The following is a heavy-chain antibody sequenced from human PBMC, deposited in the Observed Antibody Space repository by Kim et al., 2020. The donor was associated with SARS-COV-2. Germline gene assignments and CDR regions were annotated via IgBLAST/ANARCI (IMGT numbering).Heavy chain of an antibody. CDR1: AFTFSDYY. J-gene: IGHJ4*02. D-gene: IGHD3-10*01. CDR3: VTYSYSIDY. Sequence: GGSLRLSCVASAFTFSDYYMSWIRQAPGKGLEWVAFITGNSDSMVYTDSVKGRFTISRDNAKNSLYLQMDSLTAEDTAVYYCVTYSYSIDYWGQGTLVTVSS. V-gene: IGHV3-11*01. CDR2: ITGNSDSM.